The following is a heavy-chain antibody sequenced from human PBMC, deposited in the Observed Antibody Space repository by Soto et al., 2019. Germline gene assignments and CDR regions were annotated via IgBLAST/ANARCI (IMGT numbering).Heavy chain of an antibody. D-gene: IGHD3-16*01. CDR2: IIPVFGRV. J-gene: IGHJ6*02. Sequence: QVQLVQSGPEVKKTGTSVKVSCKASGGTFSSRAISWVRQAPGQGLEWMGGIIPVFGRVNYAEKFQDRVTMTADENTGTVYMELSSLISEDPALYYCANSRGGTFLGYHGMDIWGQGTTVSVSS. CDR1: GGTFSSRA. V-gene: IGHV1-69*01. CDR3: ANSRGGTFLGYHGMDI.